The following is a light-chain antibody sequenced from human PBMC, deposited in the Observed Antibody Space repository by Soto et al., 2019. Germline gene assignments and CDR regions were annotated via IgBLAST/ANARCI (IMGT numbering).Light chain of an antibody. CDR3: QQYNNWPPGT. V-gene: IGKV3-15*01. CDR2: DAS. CDR1: QSIRST. Sequence: ETVMTQSPATLSVSPGERATLSCRASQSIRSTLAWFQQKPGQAPRLLIYDASKRATGIPARFSGSGSGTEFTLTISSLQSEDFAVYYCQQYNNWPPGTFGQGTKVEIK. J-gene: IGKJ1*01.